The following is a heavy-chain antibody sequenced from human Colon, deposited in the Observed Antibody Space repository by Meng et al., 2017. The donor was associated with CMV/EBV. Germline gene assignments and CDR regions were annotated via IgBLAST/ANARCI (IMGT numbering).Heavy chain of an antibody. Sequence: GSLRLSCTVSGGSVSSHYWSWIRQPPGKGLEWIGYIYYSGTTNYNPSLKSRVSISVDTSKSHFSLRVSSVTAADTAVYYCARTSLRFLEWLYFDYWGQGTLVTVSS. D-gene: IGHD3-3*01. CDR3: ARTSLRFLEWLYFDY. CDR1: GGSVSSHY. J-gene: IGHJ4*02. CDR2: IYYSGTT. V-gene: IGHV4-59*02.